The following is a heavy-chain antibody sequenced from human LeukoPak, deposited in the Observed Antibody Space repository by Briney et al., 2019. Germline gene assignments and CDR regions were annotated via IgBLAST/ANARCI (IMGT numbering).Heavy chain of an antibody. CDR2: IRYDGSNK. CDR1: GFTFSSYG. Sequence: GGSLRLSCAASGFTFSSYGMHWVRQAPGKGLEWVAFIRYDGSNKYYADSVKGRFTISRDNSKNTLYLQMNSLRAEDTAVYCCAKPPTSPYDYWGQGTLVTVSS. CDR3: AKPPTSPYDY. V-gene: IGHV3-30*02. J-gene: IGHJ4*02.